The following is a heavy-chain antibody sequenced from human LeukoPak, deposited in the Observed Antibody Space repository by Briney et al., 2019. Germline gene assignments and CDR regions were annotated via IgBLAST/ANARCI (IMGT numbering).Heavy chain of an antibody. J-gene: IGHJ3*02. CDR1: GYSIGSNYY. D-gene: IGHD2-15*01. V-gene: IGHV4-38-2*01. CDR2: VYQSGTT. CDR3: ARGETIVADRQEGDLFDI. Sequence: SETLSLTCGVSGYSIGSNYYWAWIRQPPGKGLEWIGNVYQSGTTYYSPSLKSRVTMSVDTSKNQVSLNLTSVTAADTAVYYCARGETIVADRQEGDLFDIWGQGTMVTVSS.